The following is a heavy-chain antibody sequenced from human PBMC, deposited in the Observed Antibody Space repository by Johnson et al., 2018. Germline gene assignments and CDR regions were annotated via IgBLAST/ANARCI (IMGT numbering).Heavy chain of an antibody. CDR3: GRGEGFWGGDCYHTYYFYGMDV. CDR1: GGSFSGYY. J-gene: IGHJ6*02. D-gene: IGHD2-21*02. V-gene: IGHV4-34*01. CDR2: INHSGST. Sequence: QVQLQQWGAGLLKPSETLSLTCAVYGGSFSGYYWSWIRQPPGKGLEWIGEINHSGSTNYNPSLKSRVTISVDTSKNQFSLKLSCVTAADRAVYYCGRGEGFWGGDCYHTYYFYGMDVWGQGTTVTVSS.